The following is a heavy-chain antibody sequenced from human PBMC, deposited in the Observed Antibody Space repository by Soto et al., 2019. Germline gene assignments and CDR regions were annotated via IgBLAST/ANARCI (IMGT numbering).Heavy chain of an antibody. Sequence: SETLSLTCTVSGGSISSYYGSWIRQPPGKGLEWIGYIYYSGSTNYNPSLKSRVTISVDTSKNQFSLKLSSVTAADTAVYYCARLRDDFWSGSLDYWGQGTLVTVSS. V-gene: IGHV4-59*08. J-gene: IGHJ4*02. D-gene: IGHD3-3*01. CDR1: GGSISSYY. CDR3: ARLRDDFWSGSLDY. CDR2: IYYSGST.